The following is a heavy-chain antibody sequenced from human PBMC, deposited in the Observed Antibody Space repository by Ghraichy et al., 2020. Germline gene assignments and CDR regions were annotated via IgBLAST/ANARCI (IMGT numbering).Heavy chain of an antibody. J-gene: IGHJ6*03. CDR3: ARDQGDYDYVWGSYRRDYYMDV. D-gene: IGHD3-16*02. V-gene: IGHV4-31*03. Sequence: SETLSLTCTVSGGSISSGGYYWSWIRQHPGKGLEWIGYIYYSGSTYYNPSLKSRVTISVDTSKNQFSLKLSSVTAADTAVYYCARDQGDYDYVWGSYRRDYYMDVWGKGTTVTVSS. CDR2: IYYSGST. CDR1: GGSISSGGYY.